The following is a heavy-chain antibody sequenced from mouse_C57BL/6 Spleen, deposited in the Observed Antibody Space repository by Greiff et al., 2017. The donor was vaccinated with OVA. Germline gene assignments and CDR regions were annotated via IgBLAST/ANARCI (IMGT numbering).Heavy chain of an antibody. J-gene: IGHJ4*01. CDR1: GFTFTDYY. V-gene: IGHV7-3*01. Sequence: EVKLMESGGGLVQPGGSLSLSCAASGFTFTDYYMSWVRQPPGKALEWLGFIRNKANGYTTEYSASVKGRFTISRDNSQSSLYLQMNALRAEDSATYYCARLAGDYWGQGTSVTVSS. CDR2: IRNKANGYTT. CDR3: ARLAGDY.